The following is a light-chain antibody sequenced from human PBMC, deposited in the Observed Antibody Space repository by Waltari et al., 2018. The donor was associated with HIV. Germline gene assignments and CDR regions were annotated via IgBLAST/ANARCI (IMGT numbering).Light chain of an antibody. CDR2: WAS. CDR3: QQSYKSPWT. CDR1: HSLLYRSDNKNY. V-gene: IGKV4-1*01. Sequence: EIVMTQSPDSLPVSLGARATIDCLSSHSLLYRSDNKNYLSWFQQKPGQPPKLLIYWASTRGSGVPARFSASGSGTNFTLTISSLQAEDVATYYCQQSYKSPWTFGQGTKV. J-gene: IGKJ1*01.